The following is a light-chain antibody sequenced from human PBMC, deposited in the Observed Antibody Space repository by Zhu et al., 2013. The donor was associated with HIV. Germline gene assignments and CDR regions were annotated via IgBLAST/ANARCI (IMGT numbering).Light chain of an antibody. CDR1: QDISNY. CDR3: HQRSTT. J-gene: IGKJ1*01. V-gene: IGKV1-9*01. Sequence: DIQLTQSPSFLSASVGDRVTITCRASQDISNYLVWYQQKPGKAPRLLIYAASTLQTGVPSRFGGSGFGTEFTLTISSLQPDDFATYYCHQRSTTFGQG. CDR2: AAS.